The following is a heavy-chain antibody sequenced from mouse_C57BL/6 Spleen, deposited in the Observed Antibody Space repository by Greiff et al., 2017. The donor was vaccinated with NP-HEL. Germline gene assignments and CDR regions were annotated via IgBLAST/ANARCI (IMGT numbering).Heavy chain of an antibody. CDR1: GISITTGNYR. CDR2: IYYSGTI. J-gene: IGHJ4*01. Sequence: EVKLQESGPGLVKPSQTVFLTCTVTGISITTGNYRWSWIRQFPGNKLEWIGYIYYSGTITYNPSLTSRTTITRDTPKNQFFLEMNSLTAEDTATYYCAREIYYDYEDYAMDYWGQGTSVTVSS. CDR3: AREIYYDYEDYAMDY. V-gene: IGHV3-5*01. D-gene: IGHD2-4*01.